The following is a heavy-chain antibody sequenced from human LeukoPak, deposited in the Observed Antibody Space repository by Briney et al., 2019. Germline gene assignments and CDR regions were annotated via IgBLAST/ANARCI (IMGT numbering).Heavy chain of an antibody. Sequence: PGGSLRLSCAASAFTVSSNYMSWGRQAPGKGLEWVSVIYSGGSTYYADSVKGRFTISRDNSKNSLYLQMNSLRAEDTAVYYCAGYCSGGSCYSWGQGTLVTVSS. CDR3: AGYCSGGSCYS. D-gene: IGHD2-15*01. CDR2: IYSGGST. CDR1: AFTVSSNY. V-gene: IGHV3-66*02. J-gene: IGHJ4*02.